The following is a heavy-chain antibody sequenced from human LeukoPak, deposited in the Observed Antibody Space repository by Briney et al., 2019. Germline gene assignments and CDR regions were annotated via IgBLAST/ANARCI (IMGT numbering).Heavy chain of an antibody. V-gene: IGHV4-4*07. CDR2: IYTSGST. Sequence: SETLSLSCTVSGGSISSYYWSWIQQPAGKGLEWIGRIYTSGSTNYNPSLKSRVTMSVDTSKNQFSLKLSSVTAADTAVYYCARDYPEYHGGGYYYYMDVWGKGTTVTVSS. D-gene: IGHD6-6*01. CDR1: GGSISSYY. CDR3: ARDYPEYHGGGYYYYMDV. J-gene: IGHJ6*03.